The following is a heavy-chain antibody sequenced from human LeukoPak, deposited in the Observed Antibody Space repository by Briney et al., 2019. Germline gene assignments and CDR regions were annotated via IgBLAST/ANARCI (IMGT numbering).Heavy chain of an antibody. V-gene: IGHV3-23*01. J-gene: IGHJ4*02. CDR2: ISGSHTA. CDR1: GFTFSTNT. D-gene: IGHD1-26*01. Sequence: GGSLRLSCEASGFTFSTNTMNWVRQAPGKGLEWVSGISGSHTAYYSDSVKGRFTISRDNSKNTLYLQMNSLRAEDTAVYYCAKVGFRDYFHYWGQGSQVTVSS. CDR3: AKVGFRDYFHY.